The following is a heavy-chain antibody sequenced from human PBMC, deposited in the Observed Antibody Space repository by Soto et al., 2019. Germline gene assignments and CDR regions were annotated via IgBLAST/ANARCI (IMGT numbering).Heavy chain of an antibody. Sequence: ASVKVSCKASGNTFTSYDINWVRQATGHGLEWMGWINPNSGNIGYAQKFQGRVTMTRDTAIRTAYMEVSRLRSDDTAVYYCARGRASGSYYLLEYWGQGTFVIVSS. CDR2: INPNSGNI. CDR3: ARGRASGSYYLLEY. D-gene: IGHD3-10*01. J-gene: IGHJ4*02. V-gene: IGHV1-8*01. CDR1: GNTFTSYD.